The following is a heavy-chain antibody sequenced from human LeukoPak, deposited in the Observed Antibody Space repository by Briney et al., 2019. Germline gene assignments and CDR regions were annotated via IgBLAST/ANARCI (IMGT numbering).Heavy chain of an antibody. CDR1: GFTFDDYA. CDR2: ISWNSGSI. J-gene: IGHJ4*02. V-gene: IGHV3-9*01. D-gene: IGHD3-16*01. Sequence: GRSLRLSCAASGFTFDDYAMHWVRQAPGKGLEWVSGISWNSGSIGYADSVKGRFTISRDNAKNSLYPQMNSLRAEDTALYYCAKDSTYDYVWGSYLDYWGQGTLVTVSS. CDR3: AKDSTYDYVWGSYLDY.